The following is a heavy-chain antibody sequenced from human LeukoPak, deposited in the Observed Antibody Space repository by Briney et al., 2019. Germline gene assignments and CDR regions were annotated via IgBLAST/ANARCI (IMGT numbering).Heavy chain of an antibody. CDR2: IYYSGST. CDR1: GGSISSSSYY. D-gene: IGHD3-9*01. Sequence: SETLSLTCTVSGGSISSSSYYWGWIRQPPGKGLEWIGSIYYSGSTNYNPSLKSRVTISVDTSKNQFSLKLSSVTAADTAVYYCARLHPTGSVYYYNYGMDVWGQGTTVTVSS. CDR3: ARLHPTGSVYYYNYGMDV. V-gene: IGHV4-39*07. J-gene: IGHJ6*02.